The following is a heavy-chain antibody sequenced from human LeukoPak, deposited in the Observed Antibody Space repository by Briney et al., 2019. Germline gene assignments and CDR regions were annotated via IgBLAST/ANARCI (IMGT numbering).Heavy chain of an antibody. J-gene: IGHJ3*02. D-gene: IGHD2-15*01. CDR3: TRGWYCSGGSCYGDAFDI. V-gene: IGHV3-49*03. CDR1: GFTFGDYA. CDR2: IRSKAYGGTT. Sequence: GGSLRLSCTASGFTFGDYAMSWFRQAPGKGLEWVGCIRSKAYGGTTEYAASVKGRFTISRDDSKSIAYLQMNSLKTEDTAVYYCTRGWYCSGGSCYGDAFDIWGQGTMVTVSS.